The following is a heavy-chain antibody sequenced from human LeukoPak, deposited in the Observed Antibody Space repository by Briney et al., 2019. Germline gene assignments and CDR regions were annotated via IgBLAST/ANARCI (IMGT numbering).Heavy chain of an antibody. CDR1: GGSVSFYY. V-gene: IGHV4-59*02. D-gene: IGHD3-10*01. J-gene: IGHJ6*02. Sequence: SETLSLTCTVSGGSVSFYYWSWIRQPPGKGLEWIGYIYYSGSTNYNPSLKSRVTISVDTSKNQFSLKVSSVPAADTAVYYCARDARGSSYMDVWGQGTTVTVSS. CDR3: ARDARGSSYMDV. CDR2: IYYSGST.